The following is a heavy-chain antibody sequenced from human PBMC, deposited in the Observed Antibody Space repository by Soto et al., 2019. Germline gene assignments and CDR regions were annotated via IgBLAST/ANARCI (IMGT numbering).Heavy chain of an antibody. CDR1: GYTFTSYG. J-gene: IGHJ6*02. CDR2: INAYNGNT. CDR3: ARDGVEMATIFMLTDPRRYYYYGMDV. V-gene: IGHV1-18*01. D-gene: IGHD5-12*01. Sequence: GASVKVSCKASGYTFTSYGISWVRQAPGQGLEWMGWINAYNGNTNYAQKLQGRVTMTTDTSTSTAYMELRSLRSEDTAVYYCARDGVEMATIFMLTDPRRYYYYGMDVWGQGTTVTVSS.